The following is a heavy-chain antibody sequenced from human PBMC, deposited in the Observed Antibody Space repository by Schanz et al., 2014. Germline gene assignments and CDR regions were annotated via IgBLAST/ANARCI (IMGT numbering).Heavy chain of an antibody. Sequence: QVQLQESGPGLVKPSQTLSLTCTVSGGSISSGGYYWSWIRQHPGKGLEWIGYIYDGGSTFYNPSLKSRVTFTHTASKNQHTLRLNSAAAADTAVYYCAGMATVTYFDFWGQGALVTVSS. CDR3: AGMATVTYFDF. J-gene: IGHJ4*02. CDR2: IYDGGST. CDR1: GGSISSGGYY. V-gene: IGHV4-31*03. D-gene: IGHD4-17*01.